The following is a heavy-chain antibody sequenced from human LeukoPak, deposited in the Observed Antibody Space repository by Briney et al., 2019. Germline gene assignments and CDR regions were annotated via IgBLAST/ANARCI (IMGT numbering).Heavy chain of an antibody. CDR2: ISKSGNT. CDR1: GGSISSYY. J-gene: IGHJ4*02. D-gene: IGHD6-13*01. Sequence: SETLSLTCTVSGGSISSYYWSWIRLPPGKGLEWIGYISKSGNTNYSPSLKSRVTIFGDTSKNQFFLKLSSVTAADRAVYYFARDTWYSSSWGGSFDFWGQGTLVSVSS. CDR3: ARDTWYSSSWGGSFDF. V-gene: IGHV4-59*01.